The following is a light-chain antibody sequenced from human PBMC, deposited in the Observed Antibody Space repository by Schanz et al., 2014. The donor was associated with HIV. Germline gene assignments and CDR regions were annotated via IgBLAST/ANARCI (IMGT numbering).Light chain of an antibody. J-gene: IGLJ1*01. CDR1: RSNIGAGYD. V-gene: IGLV1-40*01. CDR3: LSYDRSLSGPYL. Sequence: QSVLTQPPSVSGAPGQRVTISCTGSRSNIGAGYDVHWYQQVPGTAPKLLIYGNTNRPSGVPDRFSGSKSGTAASLAISGLQAEDEADYYCLSYDRSLSGPYLFGTGTKLTVL. CDR2: GNT.